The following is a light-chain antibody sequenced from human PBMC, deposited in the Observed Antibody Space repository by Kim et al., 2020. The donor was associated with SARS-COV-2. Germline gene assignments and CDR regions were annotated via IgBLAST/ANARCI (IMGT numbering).Light chain of an antibody. CDR2: GAS. Sequence: SPGERATPSCRASQRVSTNLAWYQQKPGQAPRLLLYGASTRATGIPARFSGSGSGTEFTLTISSLQSEDSAVYYCQQFYNWPPITFGQGTRLEIK. J-gene: IGKJ5*01. V-gene: IGKV3-15*01. CDR3: QQFYNWPPIT. CDR1: QRVSTN.